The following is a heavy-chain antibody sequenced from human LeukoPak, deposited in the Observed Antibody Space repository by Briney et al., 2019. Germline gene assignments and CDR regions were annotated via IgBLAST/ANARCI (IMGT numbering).Heavy chain of an antibody. J-gene: IGHJ4*02. Sequence: GGSLRLSCAASGFTFRTYSINWVRQAPGKGLEWISYISSSSSTLYYADSVKGRFTISRDNAKNSLYLQMNSLRAEDTAVYYCARAGSYGSGDYWGQGTLVTVSS. V-gene: IGHV3-48*01. D-gene: IGHD3-10*01. CDR3: ARAGSYGSGDY. CDR2: ISSSSSTL. CDR1: GFTFRTYS.